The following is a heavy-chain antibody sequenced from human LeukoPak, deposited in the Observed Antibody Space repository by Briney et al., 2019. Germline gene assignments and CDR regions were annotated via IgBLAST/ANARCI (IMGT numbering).Heavy chain of an antibody. CDR3: ARDVSSPSSWWFDP. Sequence: GASVKVSCKASGYTFTSHYMHWVRQAPEQGLEWMGIISPSGGSTGYAQKFQGRVTVTRDMSTRTDYMELSSLRYEDTAVYYCARDVSSPSSWWFDPWGQGTLVIVSS. V-gene: IGHV1-46*01. CDR1: GYTFTSHY. CDR2: ISPSGGST. J-gene: IGHJ5*02. D-gene: IGHD2-2*01.